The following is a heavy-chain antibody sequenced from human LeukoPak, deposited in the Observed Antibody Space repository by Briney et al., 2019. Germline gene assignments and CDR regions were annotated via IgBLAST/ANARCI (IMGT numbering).Heavy chain of an antibody. CDR1: GGSISSSSYY. D-gene: IGHD3-3*01. V-gene: IGHV4-39*07. CDR3: ARGRITIPSAVFDY. Sequence: PSETLSLTCTVSGGSISSSSYYWGWIRQPPGKGLEWIGSIYHSGSTNYNPSLKSRVTISVDTSKNQFSLKLSSVTAADTAVYYCARGRITIPSAVFDYWGQGTLVTVSS. J-gene: IGHJ4*02. CDR2: IYHSGST.